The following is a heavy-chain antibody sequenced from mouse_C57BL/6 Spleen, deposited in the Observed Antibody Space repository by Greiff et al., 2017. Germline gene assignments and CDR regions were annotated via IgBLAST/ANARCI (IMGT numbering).Heavy chain of an antibody. CDR1: GYTFTSYW. CDR2: IDPSDSYT. Sequence: VQLQQSGAELVMPGASVKLSCKASGYTFTSYWMHWVKQRPGQGLEWIGEIDPSDSYTNYNQKFKGKSTLTVDKSSSTAYMQLSSLTSEDSAVYYWARWGDGYYWGQGTLVTVSA. CDR3: ARWGDGYY. J-gene: IGHJ3*01. V-gene: IGHV1-69*01. D-gene: IGHD2-3*01.